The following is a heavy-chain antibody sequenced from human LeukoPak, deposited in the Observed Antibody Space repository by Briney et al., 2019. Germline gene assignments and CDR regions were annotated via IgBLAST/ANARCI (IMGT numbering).Heavy chain of an antibody. J-gene: IGHJ6*02. Sequence: PSETLSLTCTVSGISINTYYWSWIRQSPGKGLEWIGYVHHTGSADYNPSPRSRATISLDMSKNQFSLKLTSATAADTAIYYCARDSWDYIAMDVWGPGTTVIVSS. D-gene: IGHD4/OR15-4a*01. CDR1: GISINTYY. V-gene: IGHV4-59*01. CDR3: ARDSWDYIAMDV. CDR2: VHHTGSA.